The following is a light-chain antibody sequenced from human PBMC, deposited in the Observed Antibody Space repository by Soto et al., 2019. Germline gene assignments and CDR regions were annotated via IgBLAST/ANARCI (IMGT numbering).Light chain of an antibody. CDR2: EVS. V-gene: IGLV2-23*02. Sequence: QSALTQPASVSGSPGQSITISCTGTSSDVGSYNLVSWYQQHPGKAPKLLIYEVSKRPSGVSTRFSGSKSANTASLTISGIQAEDEADYYCCSYVGRSTVVFGGGTKLTVL. CDR1: SSDVGSYNL. CDR3: CSYVGRSTVV. J-gene: IGLJ2*01.